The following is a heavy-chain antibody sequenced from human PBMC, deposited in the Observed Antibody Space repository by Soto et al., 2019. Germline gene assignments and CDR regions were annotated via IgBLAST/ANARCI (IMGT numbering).Heavy chain of an antibody. CDR3: ARLSDSDSLNWFDP. J-gene: IGHJ5*02. V-gene: IGHV5-51*01. D-gene: IGHD3-22*01. CDR1: GYSFTSYW. CDR2: IYPGDSDT. Sequence: PGESLKISCKGSGYSFTSYWIGWVRQMPGKGLEWMGIIYPGDSDTRYSPSFQAQVPISADKSIRTAYLQWSSLKASHTGMYYCARLSDSDSLNWFDPWGQGTLVTVSS.